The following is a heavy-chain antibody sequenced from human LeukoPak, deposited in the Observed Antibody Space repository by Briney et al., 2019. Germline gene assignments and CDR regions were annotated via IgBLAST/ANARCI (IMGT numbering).Heavy chain of an antibody. CDR1: GYTFTNYW. D-gene: IGHD4-17*01. V-gene: IGHV5-51*01. Sequence: GESLKISCKASGYTFTNYWIGWVRQMPGKGLEWMGIIYPGDSDTRYSPSFRGQVIISADKSIRTAYLQWTSLKASDTAMYYCARRYTVTNSAFEYWGQGTLVTVSS. CDR3: ARRYTVTNSAFEY. J-gene: IGHJ4*02. CDR2: IYPGDSDT.